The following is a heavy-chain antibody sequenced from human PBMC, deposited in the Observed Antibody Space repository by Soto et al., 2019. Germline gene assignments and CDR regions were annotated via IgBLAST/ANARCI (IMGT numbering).Heavy chain of an antibody. V-gene: IGHV4-59*01. CDR2: IYYSGST. J-gene: IGHJ4*02. Sequence: SSETLSLTCTVSGGSISSYYWSWIRQPPGKGLEWIGYIYYSGSTNYNPSLKSRVTISVDTSKNQFSLKLSSVTAADTAVYYCASAAGPYYDFWSGYSLAYWGQGTLVTVSS. CDR1: GGSISSYY. D-gene: IGHD3-3*01. CDR3: ASAAGPYYDFWSGYSLAY.